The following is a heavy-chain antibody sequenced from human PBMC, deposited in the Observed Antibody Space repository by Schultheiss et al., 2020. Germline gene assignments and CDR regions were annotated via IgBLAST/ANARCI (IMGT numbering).Heavy chain of an antibody. CDR2: IWYDGSNK. J-gene: IGHJ4*02. CDR3: AKDRREWELLFLFDY. D-gene: IGHD1-26*01. CDR1: GFTFSSYS. Sequence: GESLRLSCAASGFTFSSYSMNWVRQAPGKGLEWVAVIWYDGSNKYYADSVKGRFTISRDNSKNTLYLQMNSLRAEDTAVYYCAKDRREWELLFLFDYWGQGTLVTVSS. V-gene: IGHV3-33*06.